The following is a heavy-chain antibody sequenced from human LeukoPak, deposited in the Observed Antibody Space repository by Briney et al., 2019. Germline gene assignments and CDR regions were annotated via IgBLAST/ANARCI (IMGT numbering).Heavy chain of an antibody. V-gene: IGHV4-59*12. CDR3: ARAYYYDTSGKND. Sequence: SETLSLTCTVSGGSISSYYWSWIRQPPGKGLEWIGEINHSGSTNYNPSLKSRVTISVDKSKNQFSLKLSSVTAADTAVYYCARAYYYDTSGKNDWGQGTLVTVSS. CDR2: INHSGST. CDR1: GGSISSYY. J-gene: IGHJ4*02. D-gene: IGHD3-22*01.